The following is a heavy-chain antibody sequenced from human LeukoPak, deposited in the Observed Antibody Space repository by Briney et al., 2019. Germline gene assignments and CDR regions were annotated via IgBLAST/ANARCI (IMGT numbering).Heavy chain of an antibody. CDR3: ARGALGSGSSRSDY. Sequence: SETLSLTCSVSGASISNFYWSWIRQPPGQGLELIGYISSTGSANYNPSLKSRVTISVDMSKNQFSLNLTSVTAADTAVYYCARGALGSGSSRSDYWGQGILVTVSS. CDR1: GASISNFY. J-gene: IGHJ4*02. V-gene: IGHV4-59*12. D-gene: IGHD1-26*01. CDR2: ISSTGSA.